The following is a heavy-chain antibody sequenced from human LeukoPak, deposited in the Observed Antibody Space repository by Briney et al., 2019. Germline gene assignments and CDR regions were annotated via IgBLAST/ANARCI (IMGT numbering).Heavy chain of an antibody. Sequence: GGSLRLSCAASGFTFSSYAMSWVRQAPGKGLEWVSAISGSGGSTYYADSVKDRFTISRDNSKNTLYLQMNSLRAEDTAVYYCAKDFRNYNDAFDIRGQGTMVTVSS. CDR1: GFTFSSYA. J-gene: IGHJ3*02. CDR3: AKDFRNYNDAFDI. D-gene: IGHD4-11*01. CDR2: ISGSGGST. V-gene: IGHV3-23*01.